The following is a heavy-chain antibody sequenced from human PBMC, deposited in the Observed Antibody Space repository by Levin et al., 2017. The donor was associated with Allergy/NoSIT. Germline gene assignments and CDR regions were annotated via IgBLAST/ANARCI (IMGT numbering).Heavy chain of an antibody. Sequence: LSLTCAASGFTFSSYWMSWVRQAPGKGLEWVANIKQDGSEKYYVDSVKGRFTISRDNAKNSLYLQMNSLRAEDTAVYYCARDGIAVAGRWFDYWGQGTLVTVSS. V-gene: IGHV3-7*01. CDR3: ARDGIAVAGRWFDY. D-gene: IGHD6-19*01. J-gene: IGHJ4*02. CDR2: IKQDGSEK. CDR1: GFTFSSYW.